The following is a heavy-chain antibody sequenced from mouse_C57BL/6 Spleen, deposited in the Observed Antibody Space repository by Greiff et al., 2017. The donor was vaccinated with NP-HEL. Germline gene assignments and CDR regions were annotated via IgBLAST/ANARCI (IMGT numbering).Heavy chain of an antibody. D-gene: IGHD2-1*01. CDR2: IWSGGST. J-gene: IGHJ1*03. CDR1: GFSLTSYG. CDR3: ARGDGNYWYFDV. V-gene: IGHV2-2*01. Sequence: VQLQQSGPGLVQPSQSLSITCTVSGFSLTSYGVHWVRQSPGKGLEWLGVIWSGGSTDYNAAFISRLSISKDNSKSQVFFKMNRLQADDTAIYYCARGDGNYWYFDVWGTGTTVTVSS.